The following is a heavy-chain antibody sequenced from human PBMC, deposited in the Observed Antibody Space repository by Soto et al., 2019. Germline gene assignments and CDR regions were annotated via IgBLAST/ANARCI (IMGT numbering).Heavy chain of an antibody. CDR3: ARGKRGQPNVMAV. CDR1: GEVKEGNS. J-gene: IGHJ6*02. V-gene: IGHV1-2*02. Sequence: VEVTCEDCGEVKEGNSRRSVHHAPGQGLEWMGWINPHNGGTNYTQKFQGRVTMTRDTSITTAYMELSRLTSDDTSVYYCARGKRGQPNVMAVLGQGTT. CDR2: INPHNGGT. D-gene: IGHD1-1*01.